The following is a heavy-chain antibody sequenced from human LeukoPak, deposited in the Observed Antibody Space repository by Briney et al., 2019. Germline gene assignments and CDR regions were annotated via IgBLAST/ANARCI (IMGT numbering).Heavy chain of an antibody. CDR3: ARGYKYSSSSGDY. Sequence: GGSLRLSCAASGFTFSGSALHWVRQASGKGLEWVGRIRSTANGYATAYAASVKGRFTISRDNAKNSLYLQMNSLRAEDTALYYCARGYKYSSSSGDYWGQGTLVTVSS. D-gene: IGHD6-6*01. J-gene: IGHJ4*02. CDR1: GFTFSGSA. V-gene: IGHV3-73*01. CDR2: IRSTANGYAT.